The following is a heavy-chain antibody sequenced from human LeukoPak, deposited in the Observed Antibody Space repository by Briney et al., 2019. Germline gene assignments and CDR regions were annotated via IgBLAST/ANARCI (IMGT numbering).Heavy chain of an antibody. Sequence: GRSLRLSCAASGFTFSSYGMHWVRQAPGKGLEWVAVIWYDGSNKYYADSVKGRFTISRDNSKNTLYLQMNSPRAEDTAVYYCAKGAYYDSSGYQISGYYFDYWGQGTLVTVSS. CDR2: IWYDGSNK. CDR1: GFTFSSYG. V-gene: IGHV3-33*06. CDR3: AKGAYYDSSGYQISGYYFDY. D-gene: IGHD3-22*01. J-gene: IGHJ4*02.